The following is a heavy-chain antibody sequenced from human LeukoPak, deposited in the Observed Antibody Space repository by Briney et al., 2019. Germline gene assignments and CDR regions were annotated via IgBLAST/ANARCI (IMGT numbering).Heavy chain of an antibody. J-gene: IGHJ4*02. CDR1: GGSLTNYY. V-gene: IGHV4-34*01. Sequence: SETLSLTCAVYGGSLTNYYWSWIRQPPGKELEWIGEINHSGRSNYNPSLKSRVTISVDTSKNQFSLNLSSMTAADTAVYYCARGGHGDYPDYWGQGTLVTVSS. CDR2: INHSGRS. CDR3: ARGGHGDYPDY. D-gene: IGHD4-17*01.